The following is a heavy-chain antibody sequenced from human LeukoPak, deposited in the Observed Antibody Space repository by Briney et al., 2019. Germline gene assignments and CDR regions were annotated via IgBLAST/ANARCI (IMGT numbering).Heavy chain of an antibody. CDR1: GFTFSSYA. CDR2: ISYDGSNK. CDR3: ARVARGVYMDV. Sequence: GGSLRLSCAASGFTFSSYAMHWVRQAPGKGLEWVAVISYDGSNKYYADSVKGRFTISRDNAKNSLYLQMNSLRAEDTALYHCARVARGVYMDVWGKGTTVTVSS. V-gene: IGHV3-30-3*01. J-gene: IGHJ6*03.